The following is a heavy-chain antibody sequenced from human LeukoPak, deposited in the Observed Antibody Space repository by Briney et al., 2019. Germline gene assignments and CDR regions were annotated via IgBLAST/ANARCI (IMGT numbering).Heavy chain of an antibody. D-gene: IGHD4-23*01. V-gene: IGHV1-3*01. CDR1: EYSFSSYA. J-gene: IGHJ4*02. CDR3: AGRLKGPYGNPFDY. CDR2: INAANGDT. Sequence: ASVEVSCKPSEYSFSSYAIHWVRQAPRQRLEWMGWINAANGDTKYSQRFQGRITITRDTSASTAFMELSSLRSEDTGLYYCAGRLKGPYGNPFDYWGQGTPVTVSS.